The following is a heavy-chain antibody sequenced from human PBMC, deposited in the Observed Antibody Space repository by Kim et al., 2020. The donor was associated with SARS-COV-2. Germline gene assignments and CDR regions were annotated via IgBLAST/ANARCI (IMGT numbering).Heavy chain of an antibody. CDR1: GFTFSSYG. J-gene: IGHJ5*02. Sequence: GGSLRLSCAASGFTFSSYGMHWVRQAPGKGLEWVAVIWYDGSNKYYADSVKGRFTISRDNSKNTLYLQMNSLRAEDTAVYYCARRVRGGSIAARPRGDWFDPWGQGTLVTVSS. CDR3: ARRVRGGSIAARPRGDWFDP. CDR2: IWYDGSNK. D-gene: IGHD6-6*01. V-gene: IGHV3-33*01.